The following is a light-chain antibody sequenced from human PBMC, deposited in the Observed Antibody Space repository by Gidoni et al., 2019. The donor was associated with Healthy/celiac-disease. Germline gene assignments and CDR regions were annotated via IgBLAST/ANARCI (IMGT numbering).Light chain of an antibody. V-gene: IGLV3-25*03. Sequence: SYELTQPPSVSVSPGQTARSTCSGDALPKQYAYLYQQKPGQAPELVIYKDSERPSGIPERFSGSSSGTTVTLTISGVQAEDEADYYCQSADSSGTLWVFGGGTKLTVL. J-gene: IGLJ3*02. CDR1: ALPKQY. CDR2: KDS. CDR3: QSADSSGTLWV.